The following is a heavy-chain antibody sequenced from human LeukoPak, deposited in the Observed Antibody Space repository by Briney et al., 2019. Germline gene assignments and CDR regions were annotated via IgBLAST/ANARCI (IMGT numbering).Heavy chain of an antibody. CDR2: INHSGST. D-gene: IGHD3-3*01. J-gene: IGHJ4*02. V-gene: IGHV4-34*01. Sequence: SETLSFTCAVYGGSFSGYYWSWIRQPPGKGLEWIGEINHSGSTNYNPSLKSRVTISVDTSKNQFSLKLSSVTAADTAVYYCARAASLLRFLEWLLYLDYWGQGTLVTVSS. CDR3: ARAASLLRFLEWLLYLDY. CDR1: GGSFSGYY.